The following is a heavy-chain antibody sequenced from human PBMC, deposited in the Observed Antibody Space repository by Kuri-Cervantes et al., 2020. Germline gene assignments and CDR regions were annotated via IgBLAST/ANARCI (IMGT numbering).Heavy chain of an antibody. Sequence: LSLTCAASGFTFSSYGMHWVRQAPGKGLEWVAVISYDGSNKYYADSVKGRFTISRDNSKNTLYLQMNSLRAEDTAVYYCAGDLRGFGELFSFDYWGQGTLVTVSS. J-gene: IGHJ4*02. CDR3: AGDLRGFGELFSFDY. CDR1: GFTFSSYG. CDR2: ISYDGSNK. D-gene: IGHD3-10*01. V-gene: IGHV3-30*03.